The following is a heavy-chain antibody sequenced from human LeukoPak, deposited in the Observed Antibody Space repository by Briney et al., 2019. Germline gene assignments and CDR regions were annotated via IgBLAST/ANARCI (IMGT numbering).Heavy chain of an antibody. CDR2: LSDTGNT. D-gene: IGHD2-2*01. V-gene: IGHV3-23*01. CDR1: GFTFSNYA. J-gene: IGHJ4*02. CDR3: AKASANPDY. Sequence: GGSLRLSCAASGFTFSNYAMSWVRQAPGKGLEWVSLLSDTGNTYYADSVKGRFTISRDNSKNTLYLQLNSLRADDTALYYCAKASANPDYWGQGTLVTVSS.